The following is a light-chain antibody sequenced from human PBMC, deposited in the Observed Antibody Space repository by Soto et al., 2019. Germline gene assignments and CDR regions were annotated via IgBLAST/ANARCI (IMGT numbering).Light chain of an antibody. Sequence: EIVMTQSPATLSVSPGERATLSCRASQSVSSNLAWHQQKPGQAPRLLIYGASTRATGIPARFSGSGSGTEFTLTISSLQSEDFAVYYCQPYNNWPRTFGQGTK. CDR3: QPYNNWPRT. V-gene: IGKV3-15*01. J-gene: IGKJ1*01. CDR1: QSVSSN. CDR2: GAS.